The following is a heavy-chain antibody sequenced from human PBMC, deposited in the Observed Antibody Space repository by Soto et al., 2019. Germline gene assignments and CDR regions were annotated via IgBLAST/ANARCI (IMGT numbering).Heavy chain of an antibody. J-gene: IGHJ4*02. CDR2: MYSDGTT. V-gene: IGHV3-66*01. CDR1: GFTVSSNY. Sequence: EVQVVESGGGLVQPGGSLRLSCEASGFTVSSNYMNWVRQAPGKGLEWVSIMYSDGTTYYADSVKGRFTISRDNSKNTLFLQMDSLGPEDTAVYYCGSRGSSGWYRGGFDYWGRGALVIVSS. CDR3: GSRGSSGWYRGGFDY. D-gene: IGHD6-19*01.